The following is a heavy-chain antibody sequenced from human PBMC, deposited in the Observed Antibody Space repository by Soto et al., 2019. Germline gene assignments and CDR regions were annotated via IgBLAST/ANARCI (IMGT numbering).Heavy chain of an antibody. V-gene: IGHV4-30-2*01. J-gene: IGHJ5*02. CDR3: ARFSRGGGGGWFDP. Sequence: SETLSLTCAVSGGSISSGGYSWSWIRQPPGEGLEWIGYIYHSGSTYYNPSLKSRVTISVDRSENQFSLKLSSVTAADTAVYYCARFSRGGGGGWFDPWGQGTLVTVSS. CDR1: GGSISSGGYS. D-gene: IGHD3-16*01. CDR2: IYHSGST.